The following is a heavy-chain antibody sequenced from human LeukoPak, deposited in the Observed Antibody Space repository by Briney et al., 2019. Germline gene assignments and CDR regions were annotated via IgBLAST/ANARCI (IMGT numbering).Heavy chain of an antibody. V-gene: IGHV3-23*01. CDR2: IGGSGVST. J-gene: IGHJ4*02. CDR1: GFTFSSYA. D-gene: IGHD3-10*01. CDR3: ARTYYYGSGSYWGFDY. Sequence: GGSLRLSCAASGFTFSSYAMSWVRQAPGKGLEWVSAIGGSGVSTYYTDSVKGRFTISRDNSKNTLYLQMNSLRAEDTAVYYCARTYYYGSGSYWGFDYWGQGTLVTVSS.